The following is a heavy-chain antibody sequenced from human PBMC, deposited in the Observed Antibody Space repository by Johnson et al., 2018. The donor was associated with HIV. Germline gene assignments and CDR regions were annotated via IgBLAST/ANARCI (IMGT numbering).Heavy chain of an antibody. J-gene: IGHJ3*02. D-gene: IGHD6-13*01. CDR2: ISYDGSNK. CDR1: GFTFSSYA. Sequence: QVQLVESGGGVVQPGRSLRLSCAASGFTFSSYAMHWVRQAPGKGLEWVAVISYDGSNKYYADSVKGRFTIPRDNSKNTLYLQMNSLRAEDTAVYYCARVKQQVVRVGSDAFDIWGQGTMVTVSS. CDR3: ARVKQQVVRVGSDAFDI. V-gene: IGHV3-30-3*01.